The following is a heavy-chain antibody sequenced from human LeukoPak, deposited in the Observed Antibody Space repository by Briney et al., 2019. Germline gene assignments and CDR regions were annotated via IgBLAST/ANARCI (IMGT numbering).Heavy chain of an antibody. CDR3: ARHAEYRQGMDV. Sequence: SETLSLTCTVSGGSISSYYRSWIRQPPGKGLEWIGYIYYSGSTNYNPSHKSRVTISVDTSKNQFSLKLSSVTAADTAVYYCARHAEYRQGMDVWGQGTTVTVSS. CDR1: GGSISSYY. CDR2: IYYSGST. V-gene: IGHV4-59*08. J-gene: IGHJ6*02. D-gene: IGHD6-6*01.